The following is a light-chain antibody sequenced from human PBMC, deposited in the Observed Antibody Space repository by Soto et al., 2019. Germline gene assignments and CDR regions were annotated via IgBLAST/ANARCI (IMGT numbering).Light chain of an antibody. CDR3: QQSYSTPLT. V-gene: IGKV1-39*01. Sequence: DIQMTQSPSSLSASVGDRVTITCRASQSFSSYLNWYQQKPGKAPKLLIYAPSSLQSGVPSRFSGSGSGTDFTLTISSLQPEDFATYYCQQSYSTPLTFGGGTKVEIK. CDR2: APS. J-gene: IGKJ4*01. CDR1: QSFSSY.